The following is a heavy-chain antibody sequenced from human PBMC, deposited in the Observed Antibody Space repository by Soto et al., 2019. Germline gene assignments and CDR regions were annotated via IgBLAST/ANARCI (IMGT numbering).Heavy chain of an antibody. CDR3: AKVTNSGSGGGMDV. V-gene: IGHV3-23*01. D-gene: IGHD3-10*01. CDR2: ISGSGGST. Sequence: VGSLRLSCAASGFTFSSYAMSWVRQAPGKGLEWVSAISGSGGSTYYADSVKGRFTISRDNSKNTLYLQMNSLRAEDTAVYYCAKVTNSGSGGGMDVWGQGTTLTVSS. J-gene: IGHJ6*02. CDR1: GFTFSSYA.